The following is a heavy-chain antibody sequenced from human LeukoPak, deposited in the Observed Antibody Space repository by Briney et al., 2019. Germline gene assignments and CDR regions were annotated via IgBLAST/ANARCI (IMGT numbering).Heavy chain of an antibody. Sequence: ASVKVSCKASGYTFTSYDINWVRQATGQGLEWMGWMNPNSGNTGYAQKFQGRVTITRNTSISTAYMELSSLRSEDTAVYYCARGYNLRFLEKYNWFDPWGQGTLVTVSS. CDR3: ARGYNLRFLEKYNWFDP. V-gene: IGHV1-8*03. D-gene: IGHD3-3*01. J-gene: IGHJ5*02. CDR2: MNPNSGNT. CDR1: GYTFTSYD.